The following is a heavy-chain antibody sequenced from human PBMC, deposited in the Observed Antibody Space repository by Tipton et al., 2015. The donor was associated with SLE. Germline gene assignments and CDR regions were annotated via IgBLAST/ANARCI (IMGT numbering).Heavy chain of an antibody. J-gene: IGHJ2*01. CDR2: IYYTGRT. Sequence: TLSLTCTVFGGSISNRAYYWGWIRQPPGRGLEWIGSIYYTGRTYYNPSLKSRVTLSLDTSKIQFSLNLGSVTATDTAVYYCARDRSAYYPYWYFDLWGRGTLVTVSS. CDR1: GGSISNRAYY. CDR3: ARDRSAYYPYWYFDL. D-gene: IGHD3-3*01. V-gene: IGHV4-39*07.